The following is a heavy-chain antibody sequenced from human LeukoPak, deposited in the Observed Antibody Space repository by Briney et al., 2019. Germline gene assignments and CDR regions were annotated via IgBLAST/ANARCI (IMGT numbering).Heavy chain of an antibody. CDR2: MNPNSGNT. CDR3: ARVVGLNEWEPHH. D-gene: IGHD1-26*01. J-gene: IGHJ5*02. CDR1: GYTFTSYD. V-gene: IGHV1-8*03. Sequence: GASVKVSCKASGYTFTSYDINWVRQATGQGLEWMGWMNPNSGNTGYAQKFQGRVTITRNTSISTAYLELRGLRSDDTAMYYCARVVGLNEWEPHHWGQGTLVTVSS.